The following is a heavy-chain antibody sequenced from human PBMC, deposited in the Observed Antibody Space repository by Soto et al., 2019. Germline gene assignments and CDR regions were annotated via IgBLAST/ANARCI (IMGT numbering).Heavy chain of an antibody. CDR3: ARGGRVGGYRGRNYYYYGMDV. CDR1: GFTFGSYS. D-gene: IGHD5-12*01. Sequence: GGSLRLSCAASGFTFGSYSMNWVRQAPGKGLEWVSYISSSSSTIYYADSVKGRFTISRDNAKNSLYLQMNSLRDEDTAVYYCARGGRVGGYRGRNYYYYGMDVWGQGTTVTVSS. CDR2: ISSSSSTI. V-gene: IGHV3-48*02. J-gene: IGHJ6*02.